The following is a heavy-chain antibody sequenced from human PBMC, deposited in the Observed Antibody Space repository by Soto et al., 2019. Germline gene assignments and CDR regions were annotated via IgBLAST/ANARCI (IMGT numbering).Heavy chain of an antibody. J-gene: IGHJ4*02. CDR3: AKTLLLGTMIVVVITTSFDY. CDR1: GFTFSSYG. Sequence: GSLRLSCAASGFTFSSYGMHWVRQAPGKGLGWVAVISYDGSNKYYVDSVKGRFTISRDNSKNTLYLQMNSLRAEDTAVYYCAKTLLLGTMIVVVITTSFDYWGQGTLVTVYS. D-gene: IGHD3-22*01. CDR2: ISYDGSNK. V-gene: IGHV3-30*18.